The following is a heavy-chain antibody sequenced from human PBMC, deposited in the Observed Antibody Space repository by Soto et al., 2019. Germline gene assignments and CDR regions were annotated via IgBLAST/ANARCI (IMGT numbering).Heavy chain of an antibody. D-gene: IGHD6-6*01. CDR3: ARGSFSSSSSLFAP. V-gene: IGHV4-31*03. Sequence: PTETLSLTCTVSGGSISSGGYYWSWIRQHPGKGLEWIGYIYYSGRTYYNPSLHSRVSIAVDTTENQFSLKLTSVTAADTSVYYCARGSFSSSSSLFAPWGRGTLVIVSA. CDR2: IYYSGRT. J-gene: IGHJ5*02. CDR1: GGSISSGGYY.